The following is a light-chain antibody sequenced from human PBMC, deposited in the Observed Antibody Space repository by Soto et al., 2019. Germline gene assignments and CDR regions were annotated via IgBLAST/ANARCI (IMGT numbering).Light chain of an antibody. Sequence: EIVMTQSPVTLSVSPGERATLSCRASQSVSSYLAWYQQRPGQAPRLLMFDVSNRAKGIPTRFSGSGSGTEFTLTISSLQPDDFATYYCQHYNSYSEAFGQGTKVDIK. CDR3: QHYNSYSEA. CDR1: QSVSSY. V-gene: IGKV3D-15*01. CDR2: DVS. J-gene: IGKJ1*01.